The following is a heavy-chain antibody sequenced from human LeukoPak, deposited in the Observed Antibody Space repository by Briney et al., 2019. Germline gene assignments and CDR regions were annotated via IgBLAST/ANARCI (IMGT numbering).Heavy chain of an antibody. J-gene: IGHJ4*02. CDR3: AKKSVPNTPPTFDY. CDR1: GFTFSSYG. V-gene: IGHV3-30*02. CDR2: IRYDGSNK. D-gene: IGHD2-2*02. Sequence: GGSLRLSCAASGFTFSSYGMHWVRQAPGKGLEWVAFIRYDGSNKYYADSVKGRFTISRDNSKNTLYLQMNSLRAEDTAVYYCAKKSVPNTPPTFDYWGQGTPVTVSS.